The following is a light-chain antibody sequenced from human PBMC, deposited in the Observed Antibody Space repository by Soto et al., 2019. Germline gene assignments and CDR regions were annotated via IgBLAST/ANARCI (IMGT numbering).Light chain of an antibody. CDR2: DAS. Sequence: IQITQSPSTTFPLVGDGVTLTCRASQSVNSWLAWYQQRPGKAPKLLIYDASTLESGVPSRFSGSGSGTEFTLTISSLQPDDFATYYCQQNYSTPITFGQGTRLEIK. V-gene: IGKV1-5*01. CDR3: QQNYSTPIT. CDR1: QSVNSW. J-gene: IGKJ5*01.